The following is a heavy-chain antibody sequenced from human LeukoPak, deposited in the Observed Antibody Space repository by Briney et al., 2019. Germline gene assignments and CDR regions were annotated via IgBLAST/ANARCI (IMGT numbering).Heavy chain of an antibody. CDR2: ISAYNGNT. CDR1: GYTFTSYG. D-gene: IGHD3-22*01. Sequence: GASVKVSCKASGYTFTSYGISWVRQAPGQGLEWMGWISAYNGNTNYAQKLQGRVTMTTDTSTSTAYMELRSLRSDDTAVYYCARVARGYDSSGYFSYFDYWGQGTLVTVSS. J-gene: IGHJ4*02. V-gene: IGHV1-18*01. CDR3: ARVARGYDSSGYFSYFDY.